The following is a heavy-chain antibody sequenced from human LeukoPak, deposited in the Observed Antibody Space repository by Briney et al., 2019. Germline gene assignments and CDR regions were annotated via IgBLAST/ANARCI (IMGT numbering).Heavy chain of an antibody. CDR2: ISHSGDT. Sequence: SETLSLTCAVYGXSFSESYGSWIPQPPGEGPEWVGEISHSGDTNYNPSLKSRVTISVDTSKNQFSLNLNSVTAADTAVYYCARGSNSVANWGQGILVTVSS. CDR3: ARGSNSVAN. CDR1: GXSFSESY. J-gene: IGHJ4*02. V-gene: IGHV4-34*01. D-gene: IGHD4-23*01.